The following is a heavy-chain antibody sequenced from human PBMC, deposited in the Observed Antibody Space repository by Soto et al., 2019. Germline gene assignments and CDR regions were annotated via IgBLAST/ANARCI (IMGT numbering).Heavy chain of an antibody. CDR2: ISGSGNKT. Sequence: EVQLLESGGGLIQPGGSLRLSCTASGFTFSSYAMSWVRQTPGRGLEWVSSISGSGNKTYYADSVKGRLTISRDNSKNTLYLQMSSPRGEDTAVYYCAKEATHYYYYDMDVWGQGTTVIVS. V-gene: IGHV3-23*01. CDR1: GFTFSSYA. J-gene: IGHJ6*02. CDR3: AKEATHYYYYDMDV.